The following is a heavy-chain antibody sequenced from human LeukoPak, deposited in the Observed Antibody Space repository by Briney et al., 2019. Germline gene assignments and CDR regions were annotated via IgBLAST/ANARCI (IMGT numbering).Heavy chain of an antibody. V-gene: IGHV3-23*01. CDR2: IRGSGGNI. CDR1: GFTFSIYA. CDR3: ATGNSGWYAPIDY. Sequence: GGSLRLSCAASGFTFSIYAMNWVSHAPEKGLEWVLVIRGSGGNIYYADSVKGRFTISRDNSKNTLYLQINNLRADDTAVYYCATGNSGWYAPIDYWGHGTLVTVSS. D-gene: IGHD6-19*01. J-gene: IGHJ4*01.